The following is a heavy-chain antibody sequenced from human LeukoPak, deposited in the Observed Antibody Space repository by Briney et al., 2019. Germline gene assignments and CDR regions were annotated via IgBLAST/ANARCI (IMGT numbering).Heavy chain of an antibody. D-gene: IGHD2-15*01. CDR2: ISGIGGGT. J-gene: IGHJ4*02. CDR3: AKCLSGGSCYAAFDY. V-gene: IGHV3-23*01. Sequence: PGGSLRLSCVASGITFSSYAMGWVRQAPGKGLEWGSAISGIGGGTYYADSGKGPVTISRDNSKTTLYLQMNSLRADDTAVYYCAKCLSGGSCYAAFDYWGQGTLVTVSS. CDR1: GITFSSYA.